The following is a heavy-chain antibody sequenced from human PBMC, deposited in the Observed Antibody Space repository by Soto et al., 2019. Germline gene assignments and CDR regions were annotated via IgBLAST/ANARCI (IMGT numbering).Heavy chain of an antibody. J-gene: IGHJ5*02. CDR1: GFSLSTSGVG. CDR2: IYWNDDK. D-gene: IGHD6-13*01. CDR3: AHRRVIAALFPYNWFDP. V-gene: IGHV2-5*01. Sequence: QITLKESGPTLVNPTQTLTLTCTFSGFSLSTSGVGVGWIRQPPGKALEWLALIYWNDDKHHSPSLKSRLTITKDTSKNQVVLTMTNVDPVDTATYYCAHRRVIAALFPYNWFDPWGQGTLVTVSS.